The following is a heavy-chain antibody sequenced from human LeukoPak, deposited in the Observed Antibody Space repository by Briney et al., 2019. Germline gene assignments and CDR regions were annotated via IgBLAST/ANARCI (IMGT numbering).Heavy chain of an antibody. V-gene: IGHV4-39*01. CDR1: GGSISSSSYY. J-gene: IGHJ5*02. CDR3: AGLGEKSPTSAAILGWFDP. Sequence: SETLSLTCTVSGGSISSSSYYWGWIRQPPGKGLEWFGSIYYSGSTYYNPSLKSRVTISVDTSKNQFSLKLSSVTAADTAVYYCAGLGEKSPTSAAILGWFDPWGQGTLVTVSS. CDR2: IYYSGST. D-gene: IGHD2-2*02.